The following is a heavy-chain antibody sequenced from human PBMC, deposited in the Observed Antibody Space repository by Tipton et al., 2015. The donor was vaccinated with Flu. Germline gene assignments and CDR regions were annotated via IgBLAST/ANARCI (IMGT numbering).Heavy chain of an antibody. CDR1: GITFSSSW. D-gene: IGHD6-19*01. Sequence: AVSGITFSSSWMSWVRQAPGKGLEWVASLSGGGGTTFFADSVKGRFTISRDFSKNTLYLQMNSLRADDTAVYYCAKVIPELVAGLDQWGQGTLVTVSS. J-gene: IGHJ4*02. CDR2: LSGGGGTT. V-gene: IGHV3-23*01. CDR3: AKVIPELVAGLDQ.